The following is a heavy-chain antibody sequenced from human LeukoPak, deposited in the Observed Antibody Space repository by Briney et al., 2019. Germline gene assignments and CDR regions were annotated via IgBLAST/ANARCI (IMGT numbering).Heavy chain of an antibody. CDR2: INHSGST. D-gene: IGHD1-26*01. J-gene: IGHJ6*02. CDR1: GGSFSGYY. V-gene: IGHV4-34*01. Sequence: PSETLSLTCAVYGGSFSGYYWSWIRQPPGKGLEWIGEINHSGSTNYNPSLKSRVTISVDTSENQSSLKVRSVTAADTAVYYCARVASGSYASFGYYYGMDVWGQGTTVTVSS. CDR3: ARVASGSYASFGYYYGMDV.